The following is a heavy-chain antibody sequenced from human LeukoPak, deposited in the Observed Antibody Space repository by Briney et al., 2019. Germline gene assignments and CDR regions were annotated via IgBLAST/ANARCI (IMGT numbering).Heavy chain of an antibody. V-gene: IGHV3-49*04. J-gene: IGHJ4*02. D-gene: IGHD6-19*01. Sequence: GVSLRLLCTASGITFRNSDINWVRQGPGKALEGVGFSTSNSNIATAEHATSVKGRFSISRDDYKSIAYLQMKSLKSEDKGVYYCSFATSGWKATFDYWGRGSPVTVSS. CDR1: GITFRNSD. CDR3: SFATSGWKATFDY. CDR2: STSNSNIATA.